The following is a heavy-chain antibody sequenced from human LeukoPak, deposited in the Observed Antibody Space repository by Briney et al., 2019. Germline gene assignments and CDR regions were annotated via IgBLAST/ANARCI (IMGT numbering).Heavy chain of an antibody. Sequence: PGGSLRLSCSASGFTFSSYAMHWVRQAPGKGLEWVAVIWYDGSNKYYADSVKGRFTISRDNAKNSLYLHMNSLRGEDTAVYYCARGGGSDYWGQGTLVTVSS. V-gene: IGHV3-33*08. CDR1: GFTFSSYA. CDR2: IWYDGSNK. D-gene: IGHD3-3*01. CDR3: ARGGGSDY. J-gene: IGHJ4*02.